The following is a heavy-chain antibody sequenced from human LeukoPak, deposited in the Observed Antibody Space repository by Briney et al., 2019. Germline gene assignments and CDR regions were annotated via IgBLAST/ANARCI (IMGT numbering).Heavy chain of an antibody. CDR2: ISSSSSTI. V-gene: IGHV3-48*04. D-gene: IGHD3-22*01. CDR3: ARDRGNYYDSRQFDY. Sequence: PGGSLRLSCAASGFTFSSYSMNWVRQAPGKGLEWVSYISSSSSTIYCADSVKGRFTISRDNAKNSLYLQMNSLRAEDTAVYYCARDRGNYYDSRQFDYWGQGTLVTVSS. CDR1: GFTFSSYS. J-gene: IGHJ4*02.